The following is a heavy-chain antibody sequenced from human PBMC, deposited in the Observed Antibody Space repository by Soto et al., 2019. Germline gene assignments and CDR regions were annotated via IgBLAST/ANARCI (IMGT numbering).Heavy chain of an antibody. V-gene: IGHV4-39*01. D-gene: IGHD3-16*02. Sequence: SETLSLTCTVSGDSITNSNYYWGWFRQPPGKGLEWIASSYYIGSTYYNPSLNRRVNISVDTSNNQFSLNLNSVTASDTAVYYCAGRNSLASVSLNFRELSNYKWIDPWGPGTLVTVSS. J-gene: IGHJ5*02. CDR2: SYYIGST. CDR3: AGRNSLASVSLNFRELSNYKWIDP. CDR1: GDSITNSNYY.